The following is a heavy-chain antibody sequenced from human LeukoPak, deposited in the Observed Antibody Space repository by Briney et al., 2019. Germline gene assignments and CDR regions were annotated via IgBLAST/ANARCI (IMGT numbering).Heavy chain of an antibody. CDR1: GGSISSYY. CDR2: IYYSGST. Sequence: SETLSLTCTVSGGSISSYYWSWIRQPPGKGLEWIGYIYYSGSTNYNPSLKSRVTISVDTSKNQFSLKLSPVTAADTAVYYCARQIWRPYNWFDPWGQGTLVTVSS. J-gene: IGHJ5*02. CDR3: ARQIWRPYNWFDP. V-gene: IGHV4-59*08. D-gene: IGHD2-15*01.